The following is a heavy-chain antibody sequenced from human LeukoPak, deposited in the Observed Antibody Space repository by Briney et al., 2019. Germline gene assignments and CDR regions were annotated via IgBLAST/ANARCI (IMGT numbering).Heavy chain of an antibody. CDR2: IKQDGSEK. D-gene: IGHD3-10*01. J-gene: IGHJ5*02. CDR3: ARGQLFGEFKGFDP. CDR1: GFTFSSYW. V-gene: IGHV3-7*03. Sequence: GGSLRLSCAASGFTFSSYWMSWVRQAPGKGLEWVVNIKQDGSEKYYVDSGKGRFTISRDNAKNSRYLQMNSLRAEDTALYHCARGQLFGEFKGFDPWGQGNLVTVSS.